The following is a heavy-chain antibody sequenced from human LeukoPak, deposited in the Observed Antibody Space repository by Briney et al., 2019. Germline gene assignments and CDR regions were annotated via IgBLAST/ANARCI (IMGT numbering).Heavy chain of an antibody. CDR2: LNGGGIT. CDR3: AKKGDYDISGYYPLDY. CDR1: GFNFKIYG. D-gene: IGHD3-22*01. V-gene: IGHV3-23*01. Sequence: GGSLRLSXAASGFNFKIYGMTWVRQAPGKGLEWVSALNGGGITYYSDSVKGRFTISRDTSTNTLYLQMNSLRAEDTAVYYCAKKGDYDISGYYPLDYWGQGTLVTVSS. J-gene: IGHJ4*02.